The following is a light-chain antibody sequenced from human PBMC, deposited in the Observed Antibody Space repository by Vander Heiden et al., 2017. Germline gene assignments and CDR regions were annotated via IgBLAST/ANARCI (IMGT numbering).Light chain of an antibody. CDR1: ALPKNY. CDR2: EDS. V-gene: IGLV3-10*01. CDR3: YSTDSSGNHYV. J-gene: IGLJ1*01. Sequence: SYELTQPPSVSVSPGQTARITCPGDALPKNYAYWYQQKSGQAPVLVIYEDSKRPSGIPERFSGSSSGTMATLTISGAQVEDAADYYCYSTDSSGNHYVFGTGTKVTVL.